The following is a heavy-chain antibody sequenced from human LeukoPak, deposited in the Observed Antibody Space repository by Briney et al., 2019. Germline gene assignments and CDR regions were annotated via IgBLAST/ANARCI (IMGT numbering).Heavy chain of an antibody. Sequence: ASVKVSCKASGYTFTSYDINWVRQATGQGLEWMGGIIPIFGTANYAQKFQGRVTITTDESTSTAYMELSSLRSEDTAVYYCARVVDFWSGYYTGIDYWGQGTLVTVSS. CDR1: GYTFTSYD. V-gene: IGHV1-69*05. J-gene: IGHJ4*02. D-gene: IGHD3-3*01. CDR3: ARVVDFWSGYYTGIDY. CDR2: IIPIFGTA.